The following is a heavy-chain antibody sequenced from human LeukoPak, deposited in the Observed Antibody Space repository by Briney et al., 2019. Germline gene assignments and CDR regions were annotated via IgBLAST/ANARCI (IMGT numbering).Heavy chain of an antibody. Sequence: GGSLRLSCAASGFTFGDYYINWIRQAPGRGLEWVSSISSSSSYIYYADSVKGRFTISRDNAKNSLYLQMNSLRAEDTAVYYCAKDLRIDSSGYFFDYWGQGTLVTVSS. D-gene: IGHD3-22*01. CDR2: ISSSSSYI. CDR1: GFTFGDYY. V-gene: IGHV3-21*01. CDR3: AKDLRIDSSGYFFDY. J-gene: IGHJ4*02.